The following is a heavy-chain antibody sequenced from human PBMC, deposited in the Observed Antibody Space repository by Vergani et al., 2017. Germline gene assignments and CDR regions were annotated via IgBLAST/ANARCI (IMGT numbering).Heavy chain of an antibody. CDR3: ARNHRLVYYYYGMDV. CDR2: INTNTGNP. Sequence: QVQLVQSGAEVKKPGASVKVSCQASGYPFTSYYIHWVRQAPGQGLEWMGWINTNTGNPTYAQGFTGRFVFSLDTSVSTAYLQISSLKAEDTAVYYCARNHRLVYYYYGMDVWGQGTTVTVSS. J-gene: IGHJ6*02. D-gene: IGHD1-14*01. CDR1: GYPFTSYY. V-gene: IGHV7-4-1*02.